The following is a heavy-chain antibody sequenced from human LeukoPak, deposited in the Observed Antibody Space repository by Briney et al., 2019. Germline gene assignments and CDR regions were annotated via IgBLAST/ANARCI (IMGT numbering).Heavy chain of an antibody. J-gene: IGHJ6*03. CDR1: GFTFSGYS. CDR2: ITTGSII. Sequence: QTGGSLRLSCAASGFTFSGYSMNWVRQAPGKGLEWVSYITTGSIIYYADSVKGRFTISRDNAKNSLYLQMNSLRADDTAVYYCARVRGAGLQYYYMDVWGKGTTVTVSS. CDR3: ARVRGAGLQYYYMDV. V-gene: IGHV3-48*01. D-gene: IGHD1-26*01.